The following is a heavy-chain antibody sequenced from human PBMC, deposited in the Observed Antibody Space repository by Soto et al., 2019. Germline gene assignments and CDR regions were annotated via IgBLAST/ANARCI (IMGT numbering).Heavy chain of an antibody. J-gene: IGHJ4*02. CDR1: GGSISSYY. V-gene: IGHV4-59*01. D-gene: IGHD3-22*01. CDR3: ARMNYYDTSGYPFDY. Sequence: SETLSLTCTVSGGSISSYYWSWIRQPLGKGLEWIGYIYFRGTTNYNPSLKSRVTMSADTSKNQFSLKLNSVTAADTAVYYCARMNYYDTSGYPFDYWGQGMMVTVPQ. CDR2: IYFRGTT.